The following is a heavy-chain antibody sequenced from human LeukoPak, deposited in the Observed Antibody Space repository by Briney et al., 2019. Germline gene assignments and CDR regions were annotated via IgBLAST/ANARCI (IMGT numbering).Heavy chain of an antibody. CDR1: GYTFTGYY. D-gene: IGHD5-18*01. V-gene: IGHV1-2*06. Sequence: ASVKVSCKASGYTFTGYYMHWVRQAPGQGLEWMGRINPNSGGTNYAQKFQGRVTMTSDTSISTAYMELSRLRSDDTAVYYCASSDTAMAWFDPWGQGTLVTVSS. CDR2: INPNSGGT. CDR3: ASSDTAMAWFDP. J-gene: IGHJ5*02.